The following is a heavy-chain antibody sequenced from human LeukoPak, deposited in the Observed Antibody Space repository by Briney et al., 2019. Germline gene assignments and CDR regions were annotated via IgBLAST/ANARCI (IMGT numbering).Heavy chain of an antibody. V-gene: IGHV1-18*01. CDR3: ARESYDYVWGSYRHGYYFDY. CDR2: ISAYNGNT. D-gene: IGHD3-16*02. Sequence: ASVKVSCKASGYTFTSYGISWVRQAPGQGLEWMGWISAYNGNTNYAQKLQGRVTMTTDTSTSTAYMELRSLRSDDTAVYYCARESYDYVWGSYRHGYYFDYWGQGTLVTVSS. J-gene: IGHJ4*02. CDR1: GYTFTSYG.